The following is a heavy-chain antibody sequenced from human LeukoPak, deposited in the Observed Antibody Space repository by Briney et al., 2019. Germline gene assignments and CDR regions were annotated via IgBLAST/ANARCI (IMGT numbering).Heavy chain of an antibody. CDR1: GFTFSSYW. Sequence: GGSLRLSCAASGFTFSSYWMHWVRQAPGKGLLWVSRINSDGSSTSYADSVKGRFTISRDNAKNTLYLQMNSLRAEDTAVYYCARDIAVAGSYFDYWGQGTLVTVSS. V-gene: IGHV3-74*01. J-gene: IGHJ4*02. CDR3: ARDIAVAGSYFDY. D-gene: IGHD6-19*01. CDR2: INSDGSST.